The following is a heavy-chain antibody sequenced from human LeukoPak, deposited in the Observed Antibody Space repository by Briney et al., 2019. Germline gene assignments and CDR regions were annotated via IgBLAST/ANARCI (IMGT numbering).Heavy chain of an antibody. CDR1: GFSFSTYS. CDR3: ARVPSDY. Sequence: PGGSLRLSCAASGFSFSTYSMNWVRQAPGKGLEWVSSISSSSSYIYYADSVKGRFTISRDNAKNSVYLEMNSLRVEDTAVYYCARVPSDYWGQGTLVTVSS. J-gene: IGHJ4*02. CDR2: ISSSSSYI. V-gene: IGHV3-21*01.